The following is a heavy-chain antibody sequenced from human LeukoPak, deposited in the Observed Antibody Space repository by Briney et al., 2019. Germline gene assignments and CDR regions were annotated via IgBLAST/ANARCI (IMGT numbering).Heavy chain of an antibody. V-gene: IGHV3-53*01. CDR2: MYSDGKT. CDR1: GFTLSTYY. D-gene: IGHD1-26*01. J-gene: IGHJ3*02. CDR3: AKDSGWELQAFDI. Sequence: GGSLRLSCAASGFTLSTYYVSWIRQAPGKGLEWVSVMYSDGKTHYADAVKGRFTISRDNSKNTLYLQMKSLRAEDTAVYYCAKDSGWELQAFDIWGQGTMVTVSS.